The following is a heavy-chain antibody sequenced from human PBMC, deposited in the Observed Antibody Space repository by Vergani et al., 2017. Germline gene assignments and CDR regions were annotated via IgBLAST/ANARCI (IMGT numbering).Heavy chain of an antibody. Sequence: DVDLVEFGGGFVQPGGSRRLSCAASGFSFSSYWMHWVRQAPGKGLVWVSRINSDGSSTSYAESVKGRFTISRKNTKNTLYLQMNSLRAEDTAVYYCARDLLPKCDCWSGDSHAYYFDYGMDVCEQRTTITVSS. V-gene: IGHV3-74*01. D-gene: IGHD3-3*01. J-gene: IGHJ6*01. CDR2: INSDGSST. CDR3: ARDLLPKCDCWSGDSHAYYFDYGMDV. CDR1: GFSFSSYW.